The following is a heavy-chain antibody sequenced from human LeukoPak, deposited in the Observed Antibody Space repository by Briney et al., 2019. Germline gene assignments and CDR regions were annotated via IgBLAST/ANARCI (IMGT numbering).Heavy chain of an antibody. J-gene: IGHJ4*02. CDR3: ARGYYGYYLC. CDR2: INHSGST. V-gene: IGHV4-34*01. Sequence: SETLSLTCAVYGGSFSGYYWSWIRQPPGKGLEWIGEINHSGSTNYNPSLKSRVTISVDTSKNQFSLKLSSVTAADTAVHYCARGYYGYYLCWGQGTLVTVSS. D-gene: IGHD3-22*01. CDR1: GGSFSGYY.